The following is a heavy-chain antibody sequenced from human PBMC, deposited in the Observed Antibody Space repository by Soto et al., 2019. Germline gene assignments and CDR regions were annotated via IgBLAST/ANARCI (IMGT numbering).Heavy chain of an antibody. J-gene: IGHJ6*02. V-gene: IGHV3-23*01. CDR2: ISGSGGST. CDR1: GFTFSSYA. Sequence: EVQLLESGGGLVQPGGSLRLSCAASGFTFSSYAMSWVRQAPGKGLEWVSAISGSGGSTYYADSVKGRFTISRDNSKNTLYLQMNSLRAEDTAVYYCAKERGLGSGRFHGMDVWGQGTTVTVSS. CDR3: AKERGLGSGRFHGMDV. D-gene: IGHD3-10*01.